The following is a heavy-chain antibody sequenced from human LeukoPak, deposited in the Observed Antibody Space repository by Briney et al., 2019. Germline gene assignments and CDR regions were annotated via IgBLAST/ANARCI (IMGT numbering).Heavy chain of an antibody. CDR2: INPNSGGT. J-gene: IGHJ4*01. Sequence: ASVKVSCKASGYTFTGYYMHWVRQAPGQGLEWMGWINPNSGGTNYAQKFQGRVTVARDTSTYTAYMDLSGLRSDDTGVYYCARAGYCSGTSCYIGDYWGHGTLVTVSS. CDR3: ARAGYCSGTSCYIGDY. CDR1: GYTFTGYY. D-gene: IGHD2-2*02. V-gene: IGHV1-2*02.